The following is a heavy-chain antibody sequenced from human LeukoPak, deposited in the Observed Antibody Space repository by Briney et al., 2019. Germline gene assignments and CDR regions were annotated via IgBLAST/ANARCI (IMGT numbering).Heavy chain of an antibody. V-gene: IGHV3-53*01. CDR1: GFTVSSNH. Sequence: GGSLRLSCAVSGFTVSSNHMSWVRQAPGKGLEWVSVFYSGGDTHYADSVKGRFTISRDNAKNSLYLQMNSLRAEDTAVYYCARDHPDIVVVRYGMDVWGQGTTVTVSS. CDR3: ARDHPDIVVVRYGMDV. J-gene: IGHJ6*02. CDR2: FYSGGDT. D-gene: IGHD2-2*01.